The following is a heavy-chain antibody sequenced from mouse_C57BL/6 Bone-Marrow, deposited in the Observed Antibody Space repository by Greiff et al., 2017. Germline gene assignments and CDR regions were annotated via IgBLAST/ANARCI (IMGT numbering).Heavy chain of an antibody. Sequence: QVQLQQPGAELVKPGASVKMSCKASGYTFTSYWITWVKQRPGQGLEWIGDIYPTSGRTNYNEKFKSKALRTVDTSSNTAYMQLSSLTSEDSSVFYCARSGPLGRSFDYWGQGTTLTVSS. D-gene: IGHD4-1*01. J-gene: IGHJ2*01. CDR1: GYTFTSYW. V-gene: IGHV1-55*01. CDR2: IYPTSGRT. CDR3: ARSGPLGRSFDY.